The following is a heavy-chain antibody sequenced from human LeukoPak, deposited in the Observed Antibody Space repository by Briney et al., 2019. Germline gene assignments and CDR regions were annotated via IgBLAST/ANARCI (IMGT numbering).Heavy chain of an antibody. CDR3: AKVLVAATHYLDS. CDR1: GYTLTELS. Sequence: ASVKVSCKVSGYTLTELSMHWVRQAPGKGLEWMGGFDPEDGETIYAQKFQGRVTMTRDTSISTAYMELSRLRSDDTAVYYCAKVLVAATHYLDSWGQGTLVTVSS. V-gene: IGHV1-24*01. CDR2: FDPEDGET. J-gene: IGHJ4*02. D-gene: IGHD2-15*01.